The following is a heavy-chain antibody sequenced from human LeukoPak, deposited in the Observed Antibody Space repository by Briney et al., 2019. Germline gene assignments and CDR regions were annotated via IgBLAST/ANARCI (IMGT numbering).Heavy chain of an antibody. CDR1: GFTFSNVW. CDR3: ATVHASGCPGNY. V-gene: IGHV3-15*01. Sequence: PGGSLRLSCATSGFTFSNVWMTWVRQAPGRGLEWVGRFKRETDGGTADYAAPVKGRFTISRDDSKNTLFLQMNSLKTEDTAVYYWATVHASGCPGNYWGQGTLVTVSS. CDR2: FKRETDGGTA. J-gene: IGHJ4*02. D-gene: IGHD6-19*01.